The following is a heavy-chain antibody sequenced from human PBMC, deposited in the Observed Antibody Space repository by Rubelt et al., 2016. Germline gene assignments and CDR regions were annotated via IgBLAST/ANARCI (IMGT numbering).Heavy chain of an antibody. D-gene: IGHD3-22*01. CDR2: VNPNSGGT. J-gene: IGHJ4*02. Sequence: QVQLVQSGAEVKKPGASVKVSCKASGYTFTGYYMHWVRQAPGQGLGWMGWVNPNSGGTNYARKVTGRSTMTRDTSISTAYMELSRLRSDETAVYYCARFAIGGHSSGYLFDYWGQGTLVTVSS. CDR3: ARFAIGGHSSGYLFDY. CDR1: GYTFTGYY. V-gene: IGHV1-2*02.